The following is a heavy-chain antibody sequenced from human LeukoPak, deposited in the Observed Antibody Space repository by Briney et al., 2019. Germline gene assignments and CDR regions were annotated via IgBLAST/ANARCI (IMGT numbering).Heavy chain of an antibody. Sequence: SETLSLTCTVSGGSISSGSFFWSWIRQPPGKGLERIGYIYYSGSTNYNPSLKSRVTISVDTSKNQFSLKLSSVTAADTAVYYCARHGRYSGSPPDYWSQGTLVTVSS. V-gene: IGHV4-61*01. D-gene: IGHD1-26*01. CDR2: IYYSGST. CDR1: GGSISSGSFF. J-gene: IGHJ4*02. CDR3: ARHGRYSGSPPDY.